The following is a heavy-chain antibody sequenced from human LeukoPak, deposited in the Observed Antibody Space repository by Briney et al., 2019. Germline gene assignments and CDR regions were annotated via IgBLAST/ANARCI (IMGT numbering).Heavy chain of an antibody. V-gene: IGHV1-69*05. CDR3: ARGRAYYDFWSGEYYYYYYMDV. CDR2: IIPIFGTA. Sequence: SVKVSCKASGGTFSSYAISWVRQAPGQVLEWVGRIIPIFGTANYAQTFQGRVTITTDESTSTAYMELSSLRSEDTAVYCCARGRAYYDFWSGEYYYYYYMDVWGKGTTVTVSS. CDR1: GGTFSSYA. J-gene: IGHJ6*03. D-gene: IGHD3-3*01.